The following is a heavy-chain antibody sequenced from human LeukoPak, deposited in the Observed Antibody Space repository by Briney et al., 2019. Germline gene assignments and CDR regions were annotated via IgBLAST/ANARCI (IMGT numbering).Heavy chain of an antibody. CDR1: GYTLTELS. CDR2: FDPKDGET. V-gene: IGHV1-24*01. D-gene: IGHD3-10*01. CDR3: ATLPYYYGSGSYYWFYFDY. Sequence: ASVKVSCKVSGYTLTELSMHWVRQAPGKGLEWMGGFDPKDGETIYAQKFQGRVTMTEDTSTDTAYMELSSLRSEDTAVYYCATLPYYYGSGSYYWFYFDYWGQGTLVTVSS. J-gene: IGHJ4*02.